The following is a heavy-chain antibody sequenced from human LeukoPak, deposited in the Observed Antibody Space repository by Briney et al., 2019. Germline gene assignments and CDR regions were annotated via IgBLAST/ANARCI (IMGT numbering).Heavy chain of an antibody. CDR2: IKPNSGGT. D-gene: IGHD4-17*01. Sequence: ASVQVSCKASGYTFIGYYMHWVRQAPGQGLEWMGWIKPNSGGTNYAQKFQGRVTMTRDTSISTAYMELSRLRSDDTAVYYCARKLTTVTTGWFDPWGQGTLVTVSS. V-gene: IGHV1-2*02. J-gene: IGHJ5*02. CDR3: ARKLTTVTTGWFDP. CDR1: GYTFIGYY.